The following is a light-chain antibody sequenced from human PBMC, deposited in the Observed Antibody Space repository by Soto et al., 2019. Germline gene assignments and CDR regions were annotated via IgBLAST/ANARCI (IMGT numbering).Light chain of an antibody. CDR1: QSVSWW. CDR3: QRYNGDSYT. J-gene: IGKJ2*01. Sequence: GDRVTITCRASQSVSWWLAWYQQRPGKGPKLLIYDASSLQSGVPSRFSGSGSGTEFTLTISSLQPEDFATYYCQRYNGDSYTFGQGTKVDIK. V-gene: IGKV1-5*01. CDR2: DAS.